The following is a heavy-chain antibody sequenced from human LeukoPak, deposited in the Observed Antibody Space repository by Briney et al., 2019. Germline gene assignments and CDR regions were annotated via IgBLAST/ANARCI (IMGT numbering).Heavy chain of an antibody. J-gene: IGHJ4*02. CDR2: IYTSGST. V-gene: IGHV4-4*07. CDR3: AREREPGYGDYLDY. Sequence: SETLSLTCTVSGGPISSYYWSWIRQPAGKGLEWIGRIYTSGSTNYNPSLKSRVTMSVDTSKNQSSLKLSSVTAADTAVYYCAREREPGYGDYLDYWGQGTLVTVSS. CDR1: GGPISSYY. D-gene: IGHD4-17*01.